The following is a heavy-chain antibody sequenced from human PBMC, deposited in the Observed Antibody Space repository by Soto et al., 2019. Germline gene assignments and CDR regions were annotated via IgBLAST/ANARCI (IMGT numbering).Heavy chain of an antibody. CDR3: ARDNRHRYCLGHTYYCMDV. V-gene: IGHV4-31*03. CDR2: IYYSGST. Sequence: QVQLQESGPGLVKPSQTLSLTCTVSGGSISSGGYYWSWIRQHPGKGLEWIGYIYYSGSTYYNPSXXGRVTVSVDSXXTXLXXKLSSVTAANTAVYDCARDNRHRYCLGHTYYCMDVWGQGTTDTVSS. CDR1: GGSISSGGYY. D-gene: IGHD3-16*01. J-gene: IGHJ6*02.